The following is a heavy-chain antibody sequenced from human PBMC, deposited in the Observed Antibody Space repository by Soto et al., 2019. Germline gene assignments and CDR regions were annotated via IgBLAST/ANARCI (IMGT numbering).Heavy chain of an antibody. D-gene: IGHD3-22*01. V-gene: IGHV1-69*13. CDR2: IIPIFGTA. J-gene: IGHJ4*02. Sequence: GASVKVSCKASGGTFSSYAISWVRQAPGQGLEWMGGIIPIFGTANYAQKFQGRVTITADESTSTAYMELSSLRSEDTAVYYCAREGLNFPDYYDSSGYLFDYWGQGTLVTVSS. CDR1: GGTFSSYA. CDR3: AREGLNFPDYYDSSGYLFDY.